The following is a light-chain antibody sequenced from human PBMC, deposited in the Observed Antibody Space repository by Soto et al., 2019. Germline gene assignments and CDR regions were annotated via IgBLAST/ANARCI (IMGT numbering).Light chain of an antibody. J-gene: IGKJ1*01. V-gene: IGKV3-20*01. CDR1: QSVSSSY. Sequence: EIVFTQSLATLALSTRERATLSCRASQSVSSSYLAWYQQKPGQAPRLLIYGASSRATGIPDRFSGSGSGTEFTLTISSLQPDDFTPYYCQQDTLFPWTFGQGGMVDI. CDR2: GAS. CDR3: QQDTLFPWT.